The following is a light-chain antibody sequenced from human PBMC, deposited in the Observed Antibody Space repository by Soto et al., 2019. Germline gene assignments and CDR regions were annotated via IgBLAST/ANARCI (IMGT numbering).Light chain of an antibody. CDR3: AAWDDSLSGPV. V-gene: IGLV1-40*01. Sequence: QSVLTQPPSVSGAPGQRVTISCTGSRSNIGAGYDVHWYQQLPGTAPKVLMYGNNNRPSGVPDRFFGSKSGTSASLAISGLRSEDEAEYYCAAWDDSLSGPVFGGGTKLTVL. CDR1: RSNIGAGYD. J-gene: IGLJ2*01. CDR2: GNN.